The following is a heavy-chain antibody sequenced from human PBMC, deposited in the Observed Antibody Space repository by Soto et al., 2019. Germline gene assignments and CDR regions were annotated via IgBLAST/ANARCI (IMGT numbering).Heavy chain of an antibody. CDR2: NYYSGIT. CDR3: ARHSPDFDWLSQFDY. V-gene: IGHV4-31*03. Sequence: SETLSLTCTVSGGSISSGGYYWTWIRQHPGKGLEWIGYNYYSGITYYNPSLKSRVTISLDTSKNQFSLKLSSVTAADTAVYYCARHSPDFDWLSQFDYWGQGTLGTVSS. J-gene: IGHJ4*02. D-gene: IGHD3-9*01. CDR1: GGSISSGGYY.